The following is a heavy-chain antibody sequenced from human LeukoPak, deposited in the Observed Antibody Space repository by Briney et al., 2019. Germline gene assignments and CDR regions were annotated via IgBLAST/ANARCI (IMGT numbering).Heavy chain of an antibody. V-gene: IGHV1-2*02. CDR3: ARWVYWNDFDY. CDR2: INPNSGGT. D-gene: IGHD1-1*01. CDR1: GYTFTGYY. J-gene: IGHJ4*02. Sequence: GASVKVSCKASGYTFTGYYMHWVRQAPGQGLEWMGWINPNSGGTNYAQKFQGRVTMTRDTSISTAYMELRRLRCDDTAVYYCARWVYWNDFDYWGQGTLVTVSS.